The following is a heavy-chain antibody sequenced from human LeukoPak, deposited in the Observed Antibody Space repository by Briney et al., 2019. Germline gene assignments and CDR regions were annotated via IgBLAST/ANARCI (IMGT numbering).Heavy chain of an antibody. J-gene: IGHJ5*02. CDR1: GYTFTSYD. CDR3: ARNWGEFDP. D-gene: IGHD7-27*01. Sequence: ASVKVSCKASGYTFTSYDINWVRQVPGQGLEWMGWVSPNNGNTGYARNFQGRVTMTRNTSISTAYMELSSLTSEDTAVYYCARNWGEFDPWGQGTLVTVSS. V-gene: IGHV1-8*01. CDR2: VSPNNGNT.